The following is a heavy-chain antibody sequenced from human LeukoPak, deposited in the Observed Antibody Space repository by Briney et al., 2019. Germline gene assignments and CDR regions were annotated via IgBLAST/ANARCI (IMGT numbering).Heavy chain of an antibody. CDR2: VYTSGST. J-gene: IGHJ3*02. CDR1: GGSISSYY. D-gene: IGHD3-3*01. V-gene: IGHV4-4*07. Sequence: PSETLSLTCTVSGGSISSYYWSWIRQPAGKGLEWIGRVYTSGSTNYNSSLKSRVTMSVDTSKNQFSLKLSSVTAADTAVYYCAGIRFLEWSSPTNAFDIWGQGTMVTVSS. CDR3: AGIRFLEWSSPTNAFDI.